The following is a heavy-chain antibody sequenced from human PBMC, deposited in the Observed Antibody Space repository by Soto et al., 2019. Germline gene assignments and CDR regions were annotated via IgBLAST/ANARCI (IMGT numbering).Heavy chain of an antibody. CDR1: GFTFNTYA. Sequence: QVQLVESGGGVVQPGRSLRLSCEASGFTFNTYAMHWVRQAPGKGLEWVAVISYDSTIKYYADSVKGRFIISRDNSKNTVNLEMISLRVEDTALYYCARDGPYKVPREWVALWDYWGQGTLVTVSS. CDR3: ARDGPYKVPREWVALWDY. J-gene: IGHJ4*02. V-gene: IGHV3-30-3*01. D-gene: IGHD3-3*01. CDR2: ISYDSTIK.